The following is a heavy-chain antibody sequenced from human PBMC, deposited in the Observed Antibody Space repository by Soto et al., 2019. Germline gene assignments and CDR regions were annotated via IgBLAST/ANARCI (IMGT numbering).Heavy chain of an antibody. D-gene: IGHD6-19*01. Sequence: PGGSLRLSCAASGYTFSSYSMNGVRQATGKGLEWVSYISSSSSTIYYADSVKGRFTISRDNAKNSLYLQMNSLRDEDTAVYYCAREAGTWHLPLNWFDPWGQGTLVTVSS. V-gene: IGHV3-48*02. CDR3: AREAGTWHLPLNWFDP. CDR2: ISSSSSTI. J-gene: IGHJ5*02. CDR1: GYTFSSYS.